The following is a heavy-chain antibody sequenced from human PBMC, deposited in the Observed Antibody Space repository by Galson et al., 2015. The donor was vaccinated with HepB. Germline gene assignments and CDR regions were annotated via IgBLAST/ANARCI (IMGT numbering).Heavy chain of an antibody. CDR3: AKDLQNGDYEMVDY. CDR2: ISYDGSNK. V-gene: IGHV3-30*18. D-gene: IGHD4-17*01. Sequence: SLRLSCAASGFTFSSYGMHWVRQAPGKGLEWVAVISYDGSNKYYADSVKGRFTISRDNSKNTLYLQMNSLRAEDTAVYYCAKDLQNGDYEMVDYWGQGTLVTVSS. CDR1: GFTFSSYG. J-gene: IGHJ4*02.